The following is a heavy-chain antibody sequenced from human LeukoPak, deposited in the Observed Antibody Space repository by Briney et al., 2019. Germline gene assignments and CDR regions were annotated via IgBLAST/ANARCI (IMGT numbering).Heavy chain of an antibody. D-gene: IGHD2-8*01. CDR2: IRYDGSNK. CDR1: GFTFSSYG. CDR3: ARNMLGYNYHYMDV. V-gene: IGHV3-30*02. J-gene: IGHJ6*03. Sequence: PGGSLRLSCAASGFTFSSYGMHWVRQAPGKGLEWVAFIRYDGSNKYYADSVKGRFTISRDNSKNTLYLHVNSLRPEDTAVYYCARNMLGYNYHYMDVWGKGTTVIVSS.